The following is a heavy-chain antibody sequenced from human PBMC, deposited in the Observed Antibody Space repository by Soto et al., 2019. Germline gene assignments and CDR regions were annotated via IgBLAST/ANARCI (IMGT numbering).Heavy chain of an antibody. Sequence: QVQLVESGGGLVKPGGSLRLSCAASGFTFSDYYMSWIRQAPGKGLEWVSYISSSSSYTNYADSVKGRFTISRDNAKNSLYLQMNRLRAEDTAVYYCARSEVRGLRYFDWLSGTYADYWGQGTLVTVSS. V-gene: IGHV3-11*06. CDR1: GFTFSDYY. J-gene: IGHJ4*02. D-gene: IGHD3-9*01. CDR2: ISSSSSYT. CDR3: ARSEVRGLRYFDWLSGTYADY.